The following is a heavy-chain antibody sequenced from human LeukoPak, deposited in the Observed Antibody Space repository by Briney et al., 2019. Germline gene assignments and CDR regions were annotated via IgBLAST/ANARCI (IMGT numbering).Heavy chain of an antibody. CDR3: ARDHTGIAAAGADY. V-gene: IGHV4-34*01. CDR1: GGSFSGYY. CDR2: INHSGST. Sequence: SETLSLTCAVYGGSFSGYYWSWIRQPPGKGLEWIGEINHSGSTNYNPSLKSRVTISVDTSKNQFSLKLSSVTAADTAVYYCARDHTGIAAAGADYWGQGTLVTVSS. D-gene: IGHD6-13*01. J-gene: IGHJ4*02.